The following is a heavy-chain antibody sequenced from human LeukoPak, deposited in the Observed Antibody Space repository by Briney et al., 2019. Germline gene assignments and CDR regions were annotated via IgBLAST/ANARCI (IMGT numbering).Heavy chain of an antibody. V-gene: IGHV1-24*01. Sequence: ASVKVSCKVSGYTLTELSIHWVRQAPGKGLEWMGGFDPEDGETIYAQKFQGRVTMTEDTSTDTAYMELSSLRSEDTAVYYCATSPLFDDYYNFDYWGQGTLVTVSS. CDR1: GYTLTELS. D-gene: IGHD3-16*01. J-gene: IGHJ4*02. CDR3: ATSPLFDDYYNFDY. CDR2: FDPEDGET.